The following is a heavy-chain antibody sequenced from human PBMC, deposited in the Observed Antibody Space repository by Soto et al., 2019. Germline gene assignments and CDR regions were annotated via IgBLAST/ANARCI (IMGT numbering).Heavy chain of an antibody. J-gene: IGHJ3*01. CDR1: GGSITHDNW. V-gene: IGHV4-4*02. CDR2: ISHSGTT. D-gene: IGHD2-8*02. Sequence: QVQLQESGPGLVKPSETLSLTCAVSGGSITHDNWWNWARHPSGKGLEWIGEISHSGTTNYNPSRKSRVTKSVNMSTNQLSLKLTSVTAADTDVDYCAKDRTEADGFDLWGQGIMVTVSS. CDR3: AKDRTEADGFDL.